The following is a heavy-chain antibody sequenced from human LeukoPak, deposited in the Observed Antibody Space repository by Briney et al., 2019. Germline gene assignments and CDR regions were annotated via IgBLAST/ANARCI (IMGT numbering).Heavy chain of an antibody. Sequence: SQTLSLTCAVSGGSISSGGYSWSWIRQPPGKGLEWIGYIYHSGSTYYNPSLKSRVTISVDRSKNQFSLKLSSVTAADTAVYYCARGTGTTSWFDPWGQGTLVTVSS. CDR3: ARGTGTTSWFDP. CDR2: IYHSGST. D-gene: IGHD1-1*01. CDR1: GGSISSGGYS. J-gene: IGHJ5*02. V-gene: IGHV4-30-2*01.